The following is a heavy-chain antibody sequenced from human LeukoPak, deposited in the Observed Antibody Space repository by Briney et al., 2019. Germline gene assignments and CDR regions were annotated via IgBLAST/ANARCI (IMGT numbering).Heavy chain of an antibody. CDR1: GFTFSSYA. J-gene: IGHJ4*02. CDR3: AKGSGGYSYGNVDY. CDR2: ISGSGGST. Sequence: GGSLRLSCAASGFTFSSYAMSWVRQAPGKGLEWVSAISGSGGSTYYADSVKGRFTISRDNSKNTLYLQMNSLRGEDTAVYYCAKGSGGYSYGNVDYWGQGTLVTVSS. V-gene: IGHV3-23*01. D-gene: IGHD5-18*01.